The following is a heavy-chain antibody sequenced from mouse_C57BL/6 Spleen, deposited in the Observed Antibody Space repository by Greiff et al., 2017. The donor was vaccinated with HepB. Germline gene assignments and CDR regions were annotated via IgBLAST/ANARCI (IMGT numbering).Heavy chain of an antibody. CDR2: IDPENGDT. CDR3: TTGYYGSSWDY. V-gene: IGHV14-4*01. CDR1: GFNIKDDY. Sequence: VQLQQSGAELVRPGASVKLSCTASGFNIKDDYMHWVKQRPEQGLEWIGWIDPENGDTEYASKVQGKATITADTSSNTAYLQLSSLTSEDTAVYYCTTGYYGSSWDYWGQGTTLTVSS. J-gene: IGHJ2*01. D-gene: IGHD1-1*01.